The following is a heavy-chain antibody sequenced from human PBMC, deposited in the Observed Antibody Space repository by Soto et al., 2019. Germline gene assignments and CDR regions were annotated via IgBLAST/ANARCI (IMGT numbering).Heavy chain of an antibody. CDR3: AKAFFGGWYSYYYGMDV. V-gene: IGHV3-30*18. Sequence: QVQLVESGGGVVQPGRSLRLSCAASGFTFSSYGMHWVRQAPGKGLEWVAVISYDGSNKYYADSVKGRFTISRDNSKNTLYLQMNSLRAEDTAVYYCAKAFFGGWYSYYYGMDVGGQGTTVTVSS. CDR2: ISYDGSNK. CDR1: GFTFSSYG. D-gene: IGHD6-19*01. J-gene: IGHJ6*02.